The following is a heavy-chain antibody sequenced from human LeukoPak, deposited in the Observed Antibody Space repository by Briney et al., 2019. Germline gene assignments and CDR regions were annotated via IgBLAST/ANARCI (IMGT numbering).Heavy chain of an antibody. J-gene: IGHJ4*02. D-gene: IGHD4-17*01. CDR2: NYSGGST. CDR3: ARLDNYGMVIY. CDR1: GFTVSSNY. V-gene: IGHV3-53*01. Sequence: PGGSLRLSCAASGFTVSSNYMSWVRQAPGKGLEWVSVNYSGGSTYYADSVKGRFTISRDNSKNTLYLQMNSLRAEDTAVYYCARLDNYGMVIYWGQGTLVTVSS.